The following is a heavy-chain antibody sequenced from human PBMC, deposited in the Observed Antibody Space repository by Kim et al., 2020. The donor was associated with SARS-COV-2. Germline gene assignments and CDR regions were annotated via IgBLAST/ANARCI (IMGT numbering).Heavy chain of an antibody. CDR2: IRADESKK. Sequence: PGGSLRLSCTASGFTFSPFAMHWVRQAPGKGLEWVAVIRADESKKYYAESVKVRFSVSRDNSKNTLYLQMNSLRAEDTAIYYCARNFGLATMIGDVWGLGTMVTVSS. D-gene: IGHD3-10*01. J-gene: IGHJ3*01. V-gene: IGHV3-33*01. CDR1: GFTFSPFA. CDR3: ARNFGLATMIGDV.